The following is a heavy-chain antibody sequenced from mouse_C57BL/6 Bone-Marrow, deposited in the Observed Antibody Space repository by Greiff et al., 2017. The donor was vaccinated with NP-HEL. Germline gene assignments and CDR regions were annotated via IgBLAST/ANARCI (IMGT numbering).Heavy chain of an antibody. D-gene: IGHD2-1*01. J-gene: IGHJ1*03. CDR3: ANIYYGNYWYFDV. CDR2: IYPGSGNT. V-gene: IGHV1-76*01. Sequence: QVQLQQSGAELVRPGASVKLSCKASGYTFTDYYINWVKQRPGQGLEWIARIYPGSGNTYYNEKFKGKATLTAEKSSSTAYMQLSSLTSEDSAVYFCANIYYGNYWYFDVWGTGTTVTVSS. CDR1: GYTFTDYY.